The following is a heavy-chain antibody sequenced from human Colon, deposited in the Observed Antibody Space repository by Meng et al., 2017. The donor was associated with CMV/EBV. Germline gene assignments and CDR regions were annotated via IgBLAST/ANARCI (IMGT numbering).Heavy chain of an antibody. J-gene: IGHJ4*02. Sequence: ASGFTFSNYNMNWVRQAPGKGLERVSSLSSTGSFIKYADSVEGRFTISRDNAKTSVFLQMNSLRAEDTAVYYCAGVAYDYGDRHFAYWGQGALVTVSS. D-gene: IGHD4-17*01. CDR1: GFTFSNYN. CDR2: LSSTGSFI. CDR3: AGVAYDYGDRHFAY. V-gene: IGHV3-21*01.